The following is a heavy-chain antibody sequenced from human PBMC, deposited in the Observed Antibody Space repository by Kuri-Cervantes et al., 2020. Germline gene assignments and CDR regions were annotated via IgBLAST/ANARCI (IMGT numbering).Heavy chain of an antibody. CDR3: ARDGLPYYYYYYMDV. CDR2: ISSSGSTI. V-gene: IGHV3-48*03. D-gene: IGHD3/OR15-3a*01. CDR1: GFTFDDYA. Sequence: GGSLRLSCAASGFTFDDYAMHWVRQAPGKGLEWVSHISSSGSTIYYADSVKGRFTISRDNAKNSLYLRMNSLRAEDTAVYYCARDGLPYYYYYYMDVWGKGTTVTVSS. J-gene: IGHJ6*03.